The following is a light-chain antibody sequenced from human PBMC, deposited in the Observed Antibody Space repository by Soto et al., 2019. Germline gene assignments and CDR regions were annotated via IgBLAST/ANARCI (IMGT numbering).Light chain of an antibody. J-gene: IGKJ1*01. Sequence: EIVLTQSPGTLSLSPGERATLSCRASQSVSSSYLAWYQQKPGQAPRLLIYGASSRATGIPDRFSGSGSGTDFTLTISRLEDEDVAVYYCQDCGTLLLTFGQGTKVDVK. CDR2: GAS. CDR1: QSVSSSY. V-gene: IGKV3-20*01. CDR3: QDCGTLLLT.